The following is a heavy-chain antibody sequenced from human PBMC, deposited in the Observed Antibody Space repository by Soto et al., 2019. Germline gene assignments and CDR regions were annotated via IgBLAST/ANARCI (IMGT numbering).Heavy chain of an antibody. Sequence: GGSLRLSCVTSGFMFSNYAMNWVRQAPGKGLEWVSIIGANADTAYYADSVKGRFIISRDNSKDTLYLQLNSLRVEDTAVYYCAKDRIYWDNWFDSWGQGTLVTVSS. J-gene: IGHJ5*01. CDR2: IGANADTA. CDR1: GFMFSNYA. V-gene: IGHV3-23*01. CDR3: AKDRIYWDNWFDS. D-gene: IGHD5-12*01.